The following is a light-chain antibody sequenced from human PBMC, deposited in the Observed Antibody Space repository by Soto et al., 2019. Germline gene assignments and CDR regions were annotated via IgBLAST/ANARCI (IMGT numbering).Light chain of an antibody. Sequence: EIVMTQSPVTLSVSPGERATLSCRASQSVSSNLAWYQQKPGQAPRLLIYGASSRATGIPDRFSGSGSGTDFTLTISRLEPEDFAVYYCQQYGGSSGNTFGQGTRLEIK. CDR3: QQYGGSSGNT. CDR2: GAS. J-gene: IGKJ5*01. V-gene: IGKV3-20*01. CDR1: QSVSSN.